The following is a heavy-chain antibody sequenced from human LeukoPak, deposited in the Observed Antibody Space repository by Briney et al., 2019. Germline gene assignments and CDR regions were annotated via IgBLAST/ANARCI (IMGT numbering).Heavy chain of an antibody. CDR2: IIPLFGTA. J-gene: IGHJ4*02. CDR1: GGTFSSYA. CDR3: AREWAGYGSGSYYYY. Sequence: SVKVSCKASGGTFSSYAISWVRQAPGQGLEWMGGIIPLFGTANYAQKFLGRVIITADESTSTTYMYLSSLKSEDTAVYYCAREWAGYGSGSYYYYWGQGTLVTDSS. V-gene: IGHV1-69*13. D-gene: IGHD3-10*01.